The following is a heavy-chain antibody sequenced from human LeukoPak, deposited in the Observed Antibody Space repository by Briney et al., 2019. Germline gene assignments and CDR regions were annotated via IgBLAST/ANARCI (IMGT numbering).Heavy chain of an antibody. CDR2: IYYSGNT. CDR3: ARGGQLWQYFDY. D-gene: IGHD5-18*01. J-gene: IGHJ4*02. V-gene: IGHV4-59*01. CDR1: GGSISSYY. Sequence: SETLSLTCTVSGGSISSYYWSWIRQPPGKGLEWIGYIYYSGNTNYNPSLKSRVTISVDTSKNQFSLKLSPVTAADTAVYYCARGGQLWQYFDYWGQGTLVTVSS.